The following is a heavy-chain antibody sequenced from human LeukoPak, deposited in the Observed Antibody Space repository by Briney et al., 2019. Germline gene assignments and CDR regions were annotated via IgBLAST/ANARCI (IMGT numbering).Heavy chain of an antibody. Sequence: GESLKISCKGSGYSFTSYWIGWVRQMPGKGLEWMGIIYPGDSDTRYSPSFQGQVTISADKSISTAYLQWSSLKASDTAMYYCARVTMVRGVKYERATNEFDPWGQGTLVTVSS. V-gene: IGHV5-51*01. CDR3: ARVTMVRGVKYERATNEFDP. J-gene: IGHJ5*02. CDR1: GYSFTSYW. CDR2: IYPGDSDT. D-gene: IGHD3-10*01.